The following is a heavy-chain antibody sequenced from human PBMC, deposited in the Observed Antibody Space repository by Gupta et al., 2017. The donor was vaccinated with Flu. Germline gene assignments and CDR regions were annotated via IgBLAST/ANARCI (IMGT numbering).Heavy chain of an antibody. CDR2: INTNSGGT. D-gene: IGHD3-22*01. Sequence: APGQGLEWMGWINTNSGGTKYAPKFQGRVTMTRDTSISTAQMELSRLTSDDTAVYYCARGYDTDAGYSGRGDYWGQGTLVTVSS. J-gene: IGHJ4*02. V-gene: IGHV1-2*02. CDR3: ARGYDTDAGYSGRGDY.